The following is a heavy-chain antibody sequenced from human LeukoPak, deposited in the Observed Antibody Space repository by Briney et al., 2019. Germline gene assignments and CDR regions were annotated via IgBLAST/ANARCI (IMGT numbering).Heavy chain of an antibody. J-gene: IGHJ4*02. CDR3: ARSIPRYDGSAYYPDY. Sequence: PGGSLRLSCAASGFTVSSSFIYWVRQAPGKGLEWVAVIWYDGSNDDYADSVKGRFTISRDNSKNTLYLQMNSLRAEDTAVYYCARSIPRYDGSAYYPDYWGQGTLVTVSS. D-gene: IGHD3-22*01. CDR1: GFTVSSSF. V-gene: IGHV3-33*08. CDR2: IWYDGSND.